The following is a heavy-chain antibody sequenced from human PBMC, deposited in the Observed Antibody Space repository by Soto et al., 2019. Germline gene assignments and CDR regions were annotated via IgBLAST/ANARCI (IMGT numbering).Heavy chain of an antibody. CDR2: ISSSSSYI. V-gene: IGHV3-21*01. J-gene: IGHJ4*02. CDR1: GFTFSSYS. CDR3: ARESSYDSSGYDPLGY. D-gene: IGHD3-22*01. Sequence: GGSLRLSCAASGFTFSSYSMNWVRQAPGKGLEWVSSISSSSSYIYYADSVKGRFTISRDNAKNSLYLQMNSLRAEDTAVYYCARESSYDSSGYDPLGYWGQGTLVTSPQ.